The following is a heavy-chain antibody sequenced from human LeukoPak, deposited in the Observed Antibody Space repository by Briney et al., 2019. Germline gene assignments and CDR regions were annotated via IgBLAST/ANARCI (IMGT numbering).Heavy chain of an antibody. D-gene: IGHD3-16*01. J-gene: IGHJ4*02. V-gene: IGHV4-59*12. CDR3: ARGQVGYDYVWGSQLYYFDY. CDR2: IYYSGST. CDR1: GGSISSYY. Sequence: SETLSLTCTVSGGSISSYYWSWIRQPPGKGLEWIGYIYYSGSTNYNPSLKSRVTISVDTSKNQFSLKLSSVTAADTAVYYCARGQVGYDYVWGSQLYYFDYWGQGTLVTVSS.